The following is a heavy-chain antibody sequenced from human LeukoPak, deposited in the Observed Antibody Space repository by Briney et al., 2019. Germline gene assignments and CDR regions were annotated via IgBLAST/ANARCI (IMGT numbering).Heavy chain of an antibody. CDR3: AKTLRGVPFDY. J-gene: IGHJ4*02. CDR2: MNPNSGNT. V-gene: IGHV1-8*02. Sequence: ASVKVSCKASGYTFTGYYMHWVRQAPGQGLEWMGWMNPNSGNTGYAQKFQGRVTMTRNTSISTAYMELSSLRSEDTAVYYCAKTLRGVPFDYWGQGTLVTVSS. D-gene: IGHD3-10*01. CDR1: GYTFTGYY.